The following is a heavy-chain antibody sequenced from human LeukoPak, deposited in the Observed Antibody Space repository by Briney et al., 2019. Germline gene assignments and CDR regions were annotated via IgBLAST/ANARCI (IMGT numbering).Heavy chain of an antibody. V-gene: IGHV3-20*04. CDR1: GFTFDDYG. CDR3: ARPFDYYMDV. Sequence: PGGSLRLSCAVSGFTFDDYGMSWVRQAPGKGLEWGSGINWNGGSTGYADSVKGRFTISRDNAKNSLYLQMNSLRAEDTALYYCARPFDYYMDVWGKGTTVTVSS. CDR2: INWNGGST. J-gene: IGHJ6*03. D-gene: IGHD3-16*01.